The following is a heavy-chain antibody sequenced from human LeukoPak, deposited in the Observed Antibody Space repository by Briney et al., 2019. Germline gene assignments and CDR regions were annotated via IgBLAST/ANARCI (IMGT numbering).Heavy chain of an antibody. CDR3: ARGYCSSTSCQGYSSSWYPFDY. CDR1: GFTFSSYE. CDR2: ISSSGSTF. J-gene: IGHJ4*02. D-gene: IGHD2-2*01. Sequence: PGGSLRLSCAASGFTFSSYEMNWVRQAPGKGLEWVSYISSSGSTFYSEDSVKGGFNISRDNDKNSLYLQMNSLRAEDTAVYYCARGYCSSTSCQGYSSSWYPFDYWGQGTLVTVSS. V-gene: IGHV3-48*03.